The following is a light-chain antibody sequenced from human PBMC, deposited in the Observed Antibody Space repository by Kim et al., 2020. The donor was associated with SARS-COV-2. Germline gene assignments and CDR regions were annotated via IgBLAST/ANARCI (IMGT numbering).Light chain of an antibody. Sequence: GNRVTITCRASQSVDSWLAWYQQQPGKAPKLLIYQASKLASGVPSRFSGSGSWTDFTLTISNLQPDDSAIYYCKQYETYWTFGPGTKVDIK. CDR3: KQYETYWT. J-gene: IGKJ1*01. V-gene: IGKV1-5*03. CDR1: QSVDSW. CDR2: QAS.